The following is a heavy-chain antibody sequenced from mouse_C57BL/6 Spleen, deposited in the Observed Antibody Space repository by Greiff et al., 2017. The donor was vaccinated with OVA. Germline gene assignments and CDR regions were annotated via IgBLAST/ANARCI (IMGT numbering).Heavy chain of an antibody. CDR1: GYTFTSYW. CDR3: ARPFHYYGSSYWYFDV. Sequence: QVQLQQPGAELVRPGSSVKLSCKASGYTFTSYWMHWVKQRPIQGLEWIGNIDPSDSETHYNQKFKDKATLTVDKSSSTAYMQLSSLTSEDSAVYYCARPFHYYGSSYWYFDVWGTGTTVTVSS. CDR2: IDPSDSET. V-gene: IGHV1-52*01. J-gene: IGHJ1*03. D-gene: IGHD1-1*01.